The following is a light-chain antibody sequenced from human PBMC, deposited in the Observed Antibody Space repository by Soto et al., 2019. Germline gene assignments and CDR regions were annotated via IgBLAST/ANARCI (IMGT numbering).Light chain of an antibody. J-gene: IGLJ2*01. V-gene: IGLV1-47*01. CDR2: RNN. Sequence: QSVLTQPPSASGTPGQRVTISCSGSSSNIGSNYVYWYQQLRGTAPKLLIYRNNQRPSGVPDRFSGSKSGTSASLAISGLRSEDEADYYCAAWDDSLTNVVFGGGTKLTVL. CDR1: SSNIGSNY. CDR3: AAWDDSLTNVV.